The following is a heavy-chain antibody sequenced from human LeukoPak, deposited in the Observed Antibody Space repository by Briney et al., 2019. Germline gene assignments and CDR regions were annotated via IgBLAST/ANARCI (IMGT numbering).Heavy chain of an antibody. CDR1: GYTFTSYW. J-gene: IGHJ4*02. CDR2: IYPGDSDT. D-gene: IGHD3-16*01. CDR3: ARFGYYDYVWGRTNYFDY. Sequence: GESLKISGKGSGYTFTSYWIGWVGQMPGKGLEWMGIIYPGDSDTRYSPSFQGQVTISADKSISTAYLQWSSLKASDTAIYYCARFGYYDYVWGRTNYFDYWGQGTLVTVSS. V-gene: IGHV5-51*01.